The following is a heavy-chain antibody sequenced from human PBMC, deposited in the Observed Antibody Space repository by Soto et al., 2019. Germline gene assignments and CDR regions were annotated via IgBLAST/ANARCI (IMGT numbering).Heavy chain of an antibody. CDR1: GYTFIYFW. Sequence: GDSLKISCQASGYTFIYFWVAWVRQVPGKGLEWMGVIYPGASDIRYSPSFEGHVTISADKSTTTAYLQWSSQKAAETAIYSCPRPRNSTSSDYASLHLWGPGALVTVSS. J-gene: IGHJ5*02. D-gene: IGHD1-7*01. CDR2: IYPGASDI. V-gene: IGHV5-51*01. CDR3: PRPRNSTSSDYASLHL.